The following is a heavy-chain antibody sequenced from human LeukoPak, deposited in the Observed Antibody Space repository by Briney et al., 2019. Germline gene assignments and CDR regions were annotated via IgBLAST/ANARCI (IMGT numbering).Heavy chain of an antibody. D-gene: IGHD3-3*01. CDR1: GGSISSYY. CDR3: ARSLVASVLEWPWGFDY. V-gene: IGHV4-4*07. CDR2: IYTSGST. J-gene: IGHJ4*02. Sequence: PSETLSLTCTVSGGSISSYYWSWIRQPAGKGLEWIGRIYTSGSTNYNPSLKSRVTMSVDTSKNQFSLKLSSVTAADTAVYYCARSLVASVLEWPWGFDYWGQGTLVTVSS.